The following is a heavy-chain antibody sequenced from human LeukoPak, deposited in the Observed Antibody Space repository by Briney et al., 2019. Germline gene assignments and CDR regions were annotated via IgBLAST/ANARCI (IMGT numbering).Heavy chain of an antibody. D-gene: IGHD2-2*01. V-gene: IGHV4-59*12. CDR3: ARSAAYGGWFDP. CDR2: RYESGST. CDR1: GGSISSYY. Sequence: SETLSLTCTVSGGSISSYYWSWIRQSPGKGLEWIGYRYESGSTYYNPSLKSRVTISIDQSKNQFSLKLTSVTSADTAVYYCARSAAYGGWFDPWGQGTLVTVSS. J-gene: IGHJ5*02.